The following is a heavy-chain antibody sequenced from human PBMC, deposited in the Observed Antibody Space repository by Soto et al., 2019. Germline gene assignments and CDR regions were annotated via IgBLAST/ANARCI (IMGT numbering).Heavy chain of an antibody. V-gene: IGHV4-59*01. CDR1: GGSISNYY. CDR2: IYYSGST. J-gene: IGHJ5*02. CDR3: VGSITIFGVVFPLDP. D-gene: IGHD3-3*01. Sequence: PSETLSLTCTVSGGSISNYYWNWIRQPPGKGLEWIGYIYYSGSTNYNPSLKSRVTISVDTSKNQFSLQLSSVTAADTAVYYCVGSITIFGVVFPLDPWGQGTLVTVSS.